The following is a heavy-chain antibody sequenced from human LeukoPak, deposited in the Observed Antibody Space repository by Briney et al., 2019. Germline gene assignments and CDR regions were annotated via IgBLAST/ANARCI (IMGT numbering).Heavy chain of an antibody. D-gene: IGHD6-13*01. J-gene: IGHJ4*02. CDR1: GFKFKNYF. CDR3: AKEFGQQLVDY. V-gene: IGHV3-11*01. CDR2: LSTDSRDI. Sequence: GSLRLSCAASGFKFKNYFMSWIRQTPGKGLEWVSFLSTDSRDIYYGDSVKGRFTISRDNGRNSLYLQMNSLRAEDTAVYYCAKEFGQQLVDYWGQGTLVTVSS.